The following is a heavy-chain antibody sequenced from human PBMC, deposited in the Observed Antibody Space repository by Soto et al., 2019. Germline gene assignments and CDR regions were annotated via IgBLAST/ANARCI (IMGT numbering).Heavy chain of an antibody. CDR1: GGSISSGGYY. Sequence: PSETLSLTCTVSGGSISSGGYYWSWIRQHPGKGLEWIGYIYYSGSTYYNPSLKSRVTISVDTSKNQFSLKLSSVTAADTAVYYCAVYSSRMYSSSWYPGSWFDPWGQGTLVTVSS. J-gene: IGHJ5*02. D-gene: IGHD6-13*01. CDR3: AVYSSRMYSSSWYPGSWFDP. CDR2: IYYSGST. V-gene: IGHV4-31*03.